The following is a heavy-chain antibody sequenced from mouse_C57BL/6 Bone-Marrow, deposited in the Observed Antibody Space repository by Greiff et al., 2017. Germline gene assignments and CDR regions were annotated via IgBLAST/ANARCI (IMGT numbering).Heavy chain of an antibody. Sequence: VQLQESGAELARPGASVKLSCKASGYTFTSYGLSWVKQRTGQGLEWIGEIYPRSGNTYYNEKFKGKATLTADKSSSTAYMELRSLTSEDSAVYFCARRDYGSSYVSWYFDVWGTGTTVTVSS. CDR1: GYTFTSYG. J-gene: IGHJ1*03. D-gene: IGHD1-1*01. V-gene: IGHV1-81*01. CDR3: ARRDYGSSYVSWYFDV. CDR2: IYPRSGNT.